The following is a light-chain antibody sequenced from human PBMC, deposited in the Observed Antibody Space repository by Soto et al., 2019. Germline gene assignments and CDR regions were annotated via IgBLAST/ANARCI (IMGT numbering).Light chain of an antibody. CDR1: QSISSY. CDR3: QQYNSYS. V-gene: IGKV1-5*01. CDR2: HAS. Sequence: DIQMTQSPSSLSASVGDRVTITCRASQSISSYLNWYQQKPGPAPKLLIYHASTLESGVPSRFSGSGSGTEFTLTISSLQPDDFATYYCQQYNSYSFGQGTKVDIK. J-gene: IGKJ1*01.